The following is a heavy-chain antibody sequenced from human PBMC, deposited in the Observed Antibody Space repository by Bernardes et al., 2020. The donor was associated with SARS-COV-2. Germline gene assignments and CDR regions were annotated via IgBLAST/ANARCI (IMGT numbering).Heavy chain of an antibody. D-gene: IGHD3-3*01. J-gene: IGHJ4*02. CDR2: IYYSGST. Sequence: SETLSLTCTVSGGSVRSGSYYWSWLLQPPGKGLEWIGYIYYSGSTNYNPSLKSRVTISVDTSKNQFSLKLSSVTAADTAVYYCARDQRITIFGVVIEGAFDYWGQGTLVTVSS. CDR1: GGSVRSGSYY. V-gene: IGHV4-61*01. CDR3: ARDQRITIFGVVIEGAFDY.